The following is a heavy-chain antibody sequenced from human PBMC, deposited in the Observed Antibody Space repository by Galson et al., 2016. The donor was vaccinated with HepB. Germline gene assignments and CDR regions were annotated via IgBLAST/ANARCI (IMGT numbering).Heavy chain of an antibody. Sequence: SLRLSCAASGFIFSNAWMTWVRQAPGKGLEWVGRIKSKAEGGATDYGAPVKGRFTISRDNSKNTLYLQMNRLKAGDTAVYYCTTDVYWGQGTLVTVSS. CDR2: IKSKAEGGAT. CDR1: GFIFSNAW. V-gene: IGHV3-15*01. J-gene: IGHJ4*02. CDR3: TTDVY.